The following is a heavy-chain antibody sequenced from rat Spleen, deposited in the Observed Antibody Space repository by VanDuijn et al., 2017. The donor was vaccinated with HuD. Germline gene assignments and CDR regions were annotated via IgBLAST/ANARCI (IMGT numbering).Heavy chain of an antibody. CDR1: GFTFSNYG. Sequence: EVQLVESGGGLVQPGRSLKLSCAASGFTFSNYGMAWVRQTPTKGLEWVASISTGGGNTYYRDSVKGRFTVSRDNTKSTLYLQMDSLRSEDTATYYCARHPDYSNYFDYWGQGVMVTVSS. V-gene: IGHV5S13*01. J-gene: IGHJ2*01. D-gene: IGHD1-1*01. CDR3: ARHPDYSNYFDY. CDR2: ISTGGGNT.